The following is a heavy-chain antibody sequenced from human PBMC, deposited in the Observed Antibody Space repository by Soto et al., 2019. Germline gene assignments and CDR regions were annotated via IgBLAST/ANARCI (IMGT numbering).Heavy chain of an antibody. CDR2: IYYSGST. CDR1: GGSISSSSYY. D-gene: IGHD5-12*01. V-gene: IGHV4-39*01. Sequence: QLQLQESGPGLVKPSETLSLTCTVSGGSISSSSYYWGWIRQPPGKGLEWIGSIYYSGSTYYNPSLKSRVTISVETSKNQCSLKLSSVTAADTAVYYCARRKWVATGNWFDPWGQGTLVTVSS. CDR3: ARRKWVATGNWFDP. J-gene: IGHJ5*02.